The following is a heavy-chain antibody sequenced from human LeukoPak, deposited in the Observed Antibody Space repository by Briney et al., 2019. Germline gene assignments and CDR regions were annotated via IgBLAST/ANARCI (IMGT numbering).Heavy chain of an antibody. Sequence: SETLSLTCSVSGGSISSYYWSWVRQPPGKGLEWIGYIYYTGSTNYNPSLKSRVTTSVDTPKNQFSLKLTSVSAADTAIYYCVRQSRGNSVGFDYWGQGTLVTVSS. J-gene: IGHJ4*02. CDR1: GGSISSYY. CDR2: IYYTGST. CDR3: VRQSRGNSVGFDY. V-gene: IGHV4-59*08. D-gene: IGHD4-23*01.